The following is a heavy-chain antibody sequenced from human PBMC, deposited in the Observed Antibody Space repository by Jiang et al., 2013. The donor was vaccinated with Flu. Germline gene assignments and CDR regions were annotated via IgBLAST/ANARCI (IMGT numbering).Heavy chain of an antibody. CDR2: INWNGGST. D-gene: IGHD3-22*01. Sequence: VQLVESGGGVVRPGGSLRLSCAASGFTFDDYGMSWVRQAPGKGLEWVSGINWNGGSTGYADSVKGRFTISRDNAKNSLYLQMNSLRAEDTALYYCARAKRDYYYDSSGYYNFDYWGQGTLVTVSS. J-gene: IGHJ4*02. CDR1: GFTFDDYG. V-gene: IGHV3-20*04. CDR3: ARAKRDYYYDSSGYYNFDY.